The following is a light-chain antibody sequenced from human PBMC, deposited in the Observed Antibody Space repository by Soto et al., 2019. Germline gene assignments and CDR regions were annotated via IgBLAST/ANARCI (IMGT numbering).Light chain of an antibody. CDR2: DAS. CDR1: QSVSSY. CDR3: QQYGSLSWT. Sequence: TVMTQSPDTLSVSPGERATLSCRASQSVSSYLAWYQQKPGQAPRLLIYDASNRATGIPARFSGSGSGTDFTLTISSLEPEDFAVYYCQQYGSLSWTFGQGTKVDIK. J-gene: IGKJ1*01. V-gene: IGKV3-11*01.